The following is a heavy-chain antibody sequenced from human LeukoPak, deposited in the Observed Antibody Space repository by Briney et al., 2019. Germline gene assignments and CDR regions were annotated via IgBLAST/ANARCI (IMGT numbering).Heavy chain of an antibody. J-gene: IGHJ6*02. V-gene: IGHV4-30-4*01. CDR3: ARDRSTVDYYGLDV. Sequence: PSETLSLTCTVSGGSISSGDFYWSWIRQPPEKGLEYIGYIYHNGITFYNPSLRSRVTVSIDTSRNQFSLKLSSVTAADTAVYYCARDRSTVDYYGLDVWGQGTTVIVSS. CDR2: IYHNGIT. D-gene: IGHD4-11*01. CDR1: GGSISSGDFY.